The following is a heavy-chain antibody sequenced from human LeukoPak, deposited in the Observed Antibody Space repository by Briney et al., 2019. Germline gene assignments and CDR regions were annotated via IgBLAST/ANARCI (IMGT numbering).Heavy chain of an antibody. CDR1: GGSISSSSYY. V-gene: IGHV4-39*07. D-gene: IGHD3-22*01. CDR3: ARASYYDSSGYRDWFDP. J-gene: IGHJ5*02. Sequence: PSETLSLTCTVSGGSISSSSYYWGWIRQPPGKGLGGIGGIYYSGSTYYNPSLKSRVTISVDTSKNQFSLKLSSVTAADTAVYYCARASYYDSSGYRDWFDPWGQGTLVTVSS. CDR2: IYYSGST.